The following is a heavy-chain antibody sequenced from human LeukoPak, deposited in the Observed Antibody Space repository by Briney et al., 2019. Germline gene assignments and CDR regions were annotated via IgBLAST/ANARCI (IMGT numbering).Heavy chain of an antibody. J-gene: IGHJ4*02. CDR2: IYYSGST. CDR1: GGSISSSSYY. D-gene: IGHD1-26*01. CDR3: ASLASGGSYDDY. Sequence: SETLSLTCTVSGGSISSSSYYWGWIRQPPGKGLEWIGYIYYSGSTYYNPSLKSRVTISVDTSKNQFSLKLSSVTAADTAVYYCASLASGGSYDDYWGQGTLVTVSS. V-gene: IGHV4-30-4*08.